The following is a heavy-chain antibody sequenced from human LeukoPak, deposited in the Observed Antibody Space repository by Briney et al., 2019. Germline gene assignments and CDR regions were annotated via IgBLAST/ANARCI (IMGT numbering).Heavy chain of an antibody. Sequence: PGGSLRLSCAASGFTFSGSAMHWVRQASGKGLEWVGRIRSKANSYATAYAASVKGRFTISRDDSKNTAYLQMNSLKTEDTAVYYCTTSAAGNRLGDIWGQGTMVTVSS. CDR3: TTSAAGNRLGDI. CDR2: IRSKANSYAT. V-gene: IGHV3-73*01. J-gene: IGHJ3*02. D-gene: IGHD6-13*01. CDR1: GFTFSGSA.